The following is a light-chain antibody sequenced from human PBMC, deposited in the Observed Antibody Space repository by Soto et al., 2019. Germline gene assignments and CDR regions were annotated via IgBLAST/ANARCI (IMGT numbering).Light chain of an antibody. CDR3: QQYNNWPWT. Sequence: APATLFLFSGGRATLFLRASQSVSSDLAWYQQKPGQAPRLLIYDASTRATGISARFSGSGSGTEFTLTISSLQSEDFAFYYCQQYNNWPWTFGQGTKVDIK. CDR1: QSVSSD. V-gene: IGKV3-15*01. CDR2: DAS. J-gene: IGKJ1*01.